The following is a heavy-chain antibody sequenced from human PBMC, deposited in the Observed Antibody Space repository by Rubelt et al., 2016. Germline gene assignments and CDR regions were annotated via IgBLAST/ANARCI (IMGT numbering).Heavy chain of an antibody. CDR2: INHTGST. V-gene: IGHV4-34*01. CDR3: ASREYNWNYGPDY. J-gene: IGHJ4*02. Sequence: QVQLQQWGAGLLKPSETLSLTCAVYGGSFSGYYWSWIRQPPGKGLEWIGEINHTGSTYYNPSLKSRVTISVDTSKNQFSLKLSSVTAADTAVYYWASREYNWNYGPDYWGQGTLVTVSS. CDR1: GGSFSGYY. D-gene: IGHD1-7*01.